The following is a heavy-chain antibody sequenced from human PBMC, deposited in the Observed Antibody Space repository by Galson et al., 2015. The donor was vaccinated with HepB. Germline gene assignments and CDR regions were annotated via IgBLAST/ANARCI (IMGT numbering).Heavy chain of an antibody. V-gene: IGHV1-18*04. CDR3: ARDRFGTVITPGPYYFDH. J-gene: IGHJ4*02. CDR2: ISVYTGST. D-gene: IGHD4-23*01. Sequence: SVKVSCKASGYTFTSYSVSWVRQAPGQGLEWMGLISVYTGSTNYAENFQGRVTLTTDTSTTTVYMELRSLRSDDTAIYFCARDRFGTVITPGPYYFDHWGQGTLVTISS. CDR1: GYTFTSYS.